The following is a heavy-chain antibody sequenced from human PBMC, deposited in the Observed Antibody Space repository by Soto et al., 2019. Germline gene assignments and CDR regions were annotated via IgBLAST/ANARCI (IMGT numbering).Heavy chain of an antibody. V-gene: IGHV3-23*01. CDR3: ASSYSSGWFSFDY. D-gene: IGHD6-19*01. CDR2: ISGSGGST. CDR1: GSTFSSYA. Sequence: GGSLRLSRAASGSTFSSYAMSWVRQAPGKGLEWVSAISGSGGSTYYADSVKGRFTISRDNSKNTLYLQMNSLRAEDTAVYYCASSYSSGWFSFDYWGQGTLVTVSS. J-gene: IGHJ4*02.